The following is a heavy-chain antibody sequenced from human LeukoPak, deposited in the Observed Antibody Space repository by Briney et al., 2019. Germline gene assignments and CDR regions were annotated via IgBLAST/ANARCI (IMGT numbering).Heavy chain of an antibody. J-gene: IGHJ3*02. Sequence: GGSLRLSCAASGFTFSKYAMSWVRQAPGKGLEWVSAISPSDGNTFYADSVKGRFTISRDNSKNTLYMQMNSLRAEDTALYYCARDRGATSEDAFDIWGQGTRVTVSS. V-gene: IGHV3-23*01. CDR1: GFTFSKYA. D-gene: IGHD1-26*01. CDR2: ISPSDGNT. CDR3: ARDRGATSEDAFDI.